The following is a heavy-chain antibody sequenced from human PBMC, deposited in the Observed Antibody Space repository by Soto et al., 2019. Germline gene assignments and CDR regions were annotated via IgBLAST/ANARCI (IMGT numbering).Heavy chain of an antibody. J-gene: IGHJ6*01. Sequence: QVQLQESGPGLVKPSQTLSLTCTVSGGSINSGGYYWRWIRQHPGKGLGWIGYIYYSGSTYWNPSLKSRVTISVDTSKNQFSLRLSSVSAADTAVYYCARWIAATGLYGMYVCGQGTTVTASS. CDR1: GGSINSGGYY. V-gene: IGHV4-31*03. D-gene: IGHD6-13*01. CDR3: ARWIAATGLYGMYV. CDR2: IYYSGST.